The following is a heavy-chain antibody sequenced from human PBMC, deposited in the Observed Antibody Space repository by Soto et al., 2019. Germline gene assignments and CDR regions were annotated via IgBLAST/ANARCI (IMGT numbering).Heavy chain of an antibody. J-gene: IGHJ4*02. V-gene: IGHV1-3*01. CDR3: ARDSSGWYRY. CDR2: INAGNGNT. D-gene: IGHD6-19*01. CDR1: GYTSTSYA. Sequence: ASVKVSCKASGYTSTSYAMHWVRQAPGQRLEWMGWINAGNGNTKYSQKFQGRVTITRDTSTSTAYMELRSLRSDDTAVYYCARDSSGWYRYWGQGTLVTVSS.